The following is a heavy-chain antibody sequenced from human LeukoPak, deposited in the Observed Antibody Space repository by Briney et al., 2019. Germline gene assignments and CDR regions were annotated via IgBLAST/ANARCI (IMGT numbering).Heavy chain of an antibody. V-gene: IGHV3-23*01. CDR3: AKDRAITMIVVVITRLDY. CDR1: GFTFSGYS. J-gene: IGHJ4*02. D-gene: IGHD3-22*01. Sequence: GGSLRLSCAASGFTFSGYSMNWVRQAPGKGLEWVSAISGSGGSTYYADSVKGRFTISRDNSKNTLYLQMNSLRAEDTAVYYCAKDRAITMIVVVITRLDYWGQGTLVTVSS. CDR2: ISGSGGST.